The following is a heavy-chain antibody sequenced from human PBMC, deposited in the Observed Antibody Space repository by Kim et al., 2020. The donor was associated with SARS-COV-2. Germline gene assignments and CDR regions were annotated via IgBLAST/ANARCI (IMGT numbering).Heavy chain of an antibody. V-gene: IGHV6-1*01. CDR2: TYYRSKWYN. J-gene: IGHJ4*02. D-gene: IGHD6-19*01. CDR3: ARDRAAGSSGWIRWVIFDY. CDR1: GDSVSSNSAA. Sequence: SQTLSLTCAISGDSVSSNSAAWNWIRQPPSRGLEWLGRTYYRSKWYNDYAVSVKSRITINPDTSKNQFSLQLNSVTPEDTAVYYCARDRAAGSSGWIRWVIFDYWGQGTLVTVSS.